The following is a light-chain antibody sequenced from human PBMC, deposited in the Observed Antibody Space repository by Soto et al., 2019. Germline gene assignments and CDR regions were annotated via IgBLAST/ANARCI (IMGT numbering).Light chain of an antibody. J-gene: IGLJ1*01. V-gene: IGLV2-14*01. Sequence: QSALTQPASVSGSPGQSITISCTGTRRDVGGYNYVSWYQQYSGKSPKLLIYEVTHRPSGVSNRFSGSKSGNTASLTISGLQAEDEADYYCNSFTTSSTYVFGTGTKVTVL. CDR1: RRDVGGYNY. CDR2: EVT. CDR3: NSFTTSSTYV.